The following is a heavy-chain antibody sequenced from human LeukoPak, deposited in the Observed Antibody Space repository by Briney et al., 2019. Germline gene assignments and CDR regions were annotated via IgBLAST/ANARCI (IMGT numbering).Heavy chain of an antibody. Sequence: GGSLRLSCAASGFTFSSYEMNWVRQAPGKGLEWVSYISSSGSTIYYADSVKGRFTISRDNAKNSLYLQMNSLRAEDTAVYYCASLIDLDAFDIWGQGTMVTVSS. CDR3: ASLIDLDAFDI. CDR2: ISSSGSTI. D-gene: IGHD3-9*01. CDR1: GFTFSSYE. J-gene: IGHJ3*02. V-gene: IGHV3-48*03.